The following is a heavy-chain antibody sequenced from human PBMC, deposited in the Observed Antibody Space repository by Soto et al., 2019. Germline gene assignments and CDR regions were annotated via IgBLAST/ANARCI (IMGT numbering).Heavy chain of an antibody. CDR2: IYYSGST. V-gene: IGHV4-31*03. Sequence: SETLSLTCTVSGGSISSGGYYWSWIRQHPGKGLEWIGYIYYSGSTYYNPSLKSRVTISVDTSKNQFSLKLSSVTAADTAVYYCARTFSPYKAEYSSSWYYFDYWGQGTLVTVSS. D-gene: IGHD6-13*01. J-gene: IGHJ4*02. CDR3: ARTFSPYKAEYSSSWYYFDY. CDR1: GGSISSGGYY.